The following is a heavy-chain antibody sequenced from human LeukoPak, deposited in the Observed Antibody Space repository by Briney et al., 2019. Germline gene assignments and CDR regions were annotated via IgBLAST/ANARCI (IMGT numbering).Heavy chain of an antibody. J-gene: IGHJ5*02. Sequence: ASETLSLTCNVSGGPISSYYWSWIRQPPGKGLEWIGYIYNSGSTNYNPSLKSRVIISVDTSKNQISLKLSSVTAADTAVYYCARDRWFDPWGQGTLVTVSS. V-gene: IGHV4-59*01. CDR3: ARDRWFDP. CDR1: GGPISSYY. CDR2: IYNSGST.